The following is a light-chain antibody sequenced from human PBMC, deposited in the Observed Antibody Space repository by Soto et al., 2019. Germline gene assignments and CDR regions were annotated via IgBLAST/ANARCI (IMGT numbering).Light chain of an antibody. CDR2: DAS. J-gene: IGKJ3*01. V-gene: IGKV3-20*01. CDR3: QQYGTSFT. Sequence: EIVLAQSPGTLSLSPGETATLSCRASQSLSSTYLAWYQQKPGQAPRIIIYDASSRAAGIPARFSGSGSGTDFTLTISRLEPEDFAVYYCQQYGTSFTFGPGTRVDIK. CDR1: QSLSSTY.